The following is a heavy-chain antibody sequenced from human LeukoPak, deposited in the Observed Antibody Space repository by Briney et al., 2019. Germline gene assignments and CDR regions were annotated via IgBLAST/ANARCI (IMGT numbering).Heavy chain of an antibody. J-gene: IGHJ4*02. CDR3: ARDFFGGSYYFDY. CDR2: ISVYSGNT. CDR1: GYTFTSYG. Sequence: ASVKVSCKASGYTFTSYGISWVRQAPGQGLEWMEWISVYSGNTNYAQKLQGRVTMTTETSTSTAYMELRSLRSDDTAVYYCARDFFGGSYYFDYWGQGTLVTVSS. D-gene: IGHD1-26*01. V-gene: IGHV1-18*01.